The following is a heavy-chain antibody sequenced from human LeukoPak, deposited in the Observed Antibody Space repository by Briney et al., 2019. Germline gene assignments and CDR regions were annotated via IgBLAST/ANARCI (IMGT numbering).Heavy chain of an antibody. CDR3: ARSDKRWLQSSPLDY. D-gene: IGHD5-24*01. J-gene: IGHJ4*02. CDR2: IIPIFGTA. V-gene: IGHV1-69*05. CDR1: GGTFISYA. Sequence: GASXXVSCKASGGTFISYAISWVRQAPGQGLEWMGGIIPIFGTANYAQKFQGRVTITTDESTSTAYMELSSLRSEDTAVYYCARSDKRWLQSSPLDYWDQGTLVTVSS.